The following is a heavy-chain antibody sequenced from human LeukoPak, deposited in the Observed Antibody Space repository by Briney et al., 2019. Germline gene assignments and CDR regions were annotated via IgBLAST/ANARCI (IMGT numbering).Heavy chain of an antibody. CDR2: MYYSGSV. V-gene: IGHV4-39*07. Sequence: PSETLSLTCTVSGGSMSSSSNFWGWMRQPPGKGLEWIGSMYYSGSVYYNPSLKSRVTISAYTSKTQFSLKLTSVTAADTAVYYCARDRGYGSGSFYDWFDPWGQGTLVVVSS. J-gene: IGHJ5*02. CDR1: GGSMSSSSNF. CDR3: ARDRGYGSGSFYDWFDP. D-gene: IGHD3-10*01.